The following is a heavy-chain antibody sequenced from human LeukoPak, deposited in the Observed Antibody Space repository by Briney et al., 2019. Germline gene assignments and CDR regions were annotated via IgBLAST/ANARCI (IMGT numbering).Heavy chain of an antibody. V-gene: IGHV1-58*01. CDR3: ARDNYGGNSDWYFDL. CDR1: GFTFTSSA. Sequence: ASVKVSCKASGFTFTSSAVQWVRQARGQRLEWIGWIVVGSGNTNYAQKFQERVTITRDMSTSTAYMELSSLRSEDTAVYYCARDNYGGNSDWYFDLWGRGTLVTVSS. D-gene: IGHD4-23*01. CDR2: IVVGSGNT. J-gene: IGHJ2*01.